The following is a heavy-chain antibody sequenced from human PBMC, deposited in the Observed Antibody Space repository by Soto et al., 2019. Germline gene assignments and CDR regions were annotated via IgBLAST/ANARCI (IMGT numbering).Heavy chain of an antibody. V-gene: IGHV4-4*08. D-gene: IGHD3-10*01. CDR1: GYSNSYH. J-gene: IGHJ6*02. CDR2: VSSTGST. CDR3: ARVAAFWSNYEYYYSGMDV. Sequence: SETLSLTCSGYSNSYHWTWIRQSPGRGLGWIGEVSSTGSTRYNPSLKSRVTISVDSSKTQFTLKLTSVTAADTAVYYCARVAAFWSNYEYYYSGMDVWGQGTTVTVSS.